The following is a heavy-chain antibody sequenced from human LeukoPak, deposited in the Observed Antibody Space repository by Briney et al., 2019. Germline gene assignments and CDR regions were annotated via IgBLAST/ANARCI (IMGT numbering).Heavy chain of an antibody. CDR3: ARVWKNGHCSGASCHTENYYYYMDV. CDR2: LDPEDGET. D-gene: IGHD2-15*01. J-gene: IGHJ6*03. CDR1: GHTLTDLS. V-gene: IGHV1-24*01. Sequence: GASVKVSCKVSGHTLTDLSTHWVRQTPGGGLEWMGGLDPEDGETIYAQKVQGRVTMTIDTSTSTAYMEVRSLRSDDTAVFYCARVWKNGHCSGASCHTENYYYYMDVWGKGTTVTVSS.